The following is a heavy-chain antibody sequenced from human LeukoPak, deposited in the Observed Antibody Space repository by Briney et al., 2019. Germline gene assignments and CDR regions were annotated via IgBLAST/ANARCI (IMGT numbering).Heavy chain of an antibody. CDR3: ARDPRTVWFGELSDY. CDR1: GFTFSSYE. CDR2: ISSSSSYI. J-gene: IGHJ4*02. Sequence: GGSLRLSCAASGFTFSSYEMNWVRQAPGKGLEWVSYISSSSSYIYYADSVKGRFTISRDNAKNSLYLQMNSLRAEDTAVYYCARDPRTVWFGELSDYWGQGTLVTVSS. V-gene: IGHV3-21*05. D-gene: IGHD3-10*01.